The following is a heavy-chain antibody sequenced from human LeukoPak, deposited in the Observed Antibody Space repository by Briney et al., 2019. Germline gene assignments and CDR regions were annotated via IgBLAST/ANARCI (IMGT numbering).Heavy chain of an antibody. V-gene: IGHV1-2*02. D-gene: IGHD1-1*01. CDR2: INPNSGVT. Sequence: GASVKVSCKASGYTFTSYGISWVRQAPGQGLEWMGWINPNSGVTNYAQHFQGRVTMTRDTSIVTAYMELSRLTSDDSAFYYCASPLFLDSDDAPDVFDIWGQGTMVTVSS. CDR3: ASPLFLDSDDAPDVFDI. CDR1: GYTFTSYG. J-gene: IGHJ3*02.